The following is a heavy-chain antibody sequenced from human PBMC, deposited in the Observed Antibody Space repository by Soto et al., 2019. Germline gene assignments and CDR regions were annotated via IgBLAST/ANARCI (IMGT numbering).Heavy chain of an antibody. CDR3: AKFIVVVPAATKFYYYYGMDV. J-gene: IGHJ6*02. D-gene: IGHD2-2*01. V-gene: IGHV3-23*01. CDR1: GFTFSSYA. Sequence: EVQLLESGGGLVQPGGSLRLSCAASGFTFSSYAMSWVRQAPGKGLEWVSAISGSGGSTYYADSVKGRFTISRDNSKNTLYLQMNSLRAEETAVYYCAKFIVVVPAATKFYYYYGMDVWGQGTTVTVSS. CDR2: ISGSGGST.